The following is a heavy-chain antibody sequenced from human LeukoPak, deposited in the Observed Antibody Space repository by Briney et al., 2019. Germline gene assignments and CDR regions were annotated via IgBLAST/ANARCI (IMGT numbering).Heavy chain of an antibody. J-gene: IGHJ4*02. CDR1: GFTFSSYW. Sequence: GGSLRLSCAASGFTFSSYWMSWVRQAPGKGLEWVANIKQDGSEKYYVDSVKGRFTISRDNAKNSLYLQMNSPRAEDTAVYYCANVWFGELFSDWGQGTLVTVSS. CDR2: IKQDGSEK. CDR3: ANVWFGELFSD. V-gene: IGHV3-7*01. D-gene: IGHD3-10*01.